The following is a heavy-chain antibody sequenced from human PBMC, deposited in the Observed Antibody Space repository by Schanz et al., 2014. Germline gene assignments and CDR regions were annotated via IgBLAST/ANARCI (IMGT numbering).Heavy chain of an antibody. J-gene: IGHJ6*02. CDR3: VKDLQRELLRDDHYYGMDV. Sequence: QVQLVESGGGVVQPGRSLKLSCAASGFPFSSHGMHWVRQAPAKGLEWVAVVGDTGTTKFYADSVKGRFTTSRDNSKNTMYLQMNSLRAEDTAVYYCVKDLQRELLRDDHYYGMDVWGQGTTVTVSS. D-gene: IGHD1-26*01. V-gene: IGHV3-30*18. CDR2: VGDTGTTK. CDR1: GFPFSSHG.